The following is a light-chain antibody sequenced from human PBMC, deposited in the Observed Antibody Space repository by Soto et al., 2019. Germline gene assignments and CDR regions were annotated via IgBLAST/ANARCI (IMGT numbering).Light chain of an antibody. Sequence: QSALTQPRSVSGSPGQSVTISCTGTSIDVGGYNYVSWYQQYPGKAPQLMIYDVSKRPSGVPDRFSGSKSGNTASLTISGLQAEDEADYYCCSYAGSYTLVFGGGTQLTVL. V-gene: IGLV2-11*01. CDR2: DVS. J-gene: IGLJ2*01. CDR3: CSYAGSYTLV. CDR1: SIDVGGYNY.